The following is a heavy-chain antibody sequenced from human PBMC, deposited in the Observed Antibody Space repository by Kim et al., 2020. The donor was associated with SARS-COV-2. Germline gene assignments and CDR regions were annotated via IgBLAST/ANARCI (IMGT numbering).Heavy chain of an antibody. J-gene: IGHJ4*02. D-gene: IGHD6-19*01. V-gene: IGHV3-23*01. CDR1: GFTFSSYA. Sequence: GGSLRLSCAASGFTFSSYAMSWVRQAPWKGLEWVSAISGSGGSTYYADSVKGRFTISRDNSKNTLYLQMNSLRAEDTAVYYCAKDPLYSNGYYFDYWGQGTLVTVSS. CDR2: ISGSGGST. CDR3: AKDPLYSNGYYFDY.